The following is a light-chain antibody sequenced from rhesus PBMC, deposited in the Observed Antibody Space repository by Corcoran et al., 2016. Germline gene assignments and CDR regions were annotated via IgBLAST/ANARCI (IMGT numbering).Light chain of an antibody. V-gene: IGKV1-36*02. Sequence: DIQMTQSPSSLSASVGDRVTITCRSIQGISDYLSWYQQKLAKTPPRLVYGASNLESGVPSRFRGSGSRTEFTLTISSLQPEDFASYYCLQGYATPYTFGQGTRVGIK. CDR2: GAS. J-gene: IGKJ2*01. CDR1: QGISDY. CDR3: LQGYATPYT.